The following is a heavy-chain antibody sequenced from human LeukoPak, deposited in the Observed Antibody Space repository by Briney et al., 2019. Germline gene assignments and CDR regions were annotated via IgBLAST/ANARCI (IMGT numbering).Heavy chain of an antibody. CDR1: GFTFSSYT. CDR2: INHNGNVN. J-gene: IGHJ6*02. V-gene: IGHV3-7*03. CDR3: ARGGGLDV. Sequence: GGSLRLSCTASGFTFSSYTMTWVRQAPGKGLEWVASINHNGNVNYYVDSVKGRFTISRDNAKNSLYLQMSNLRAEDTAVYFCARGGGLDVWGQGATVTVSS. D-gene: IGHD3-16*01.